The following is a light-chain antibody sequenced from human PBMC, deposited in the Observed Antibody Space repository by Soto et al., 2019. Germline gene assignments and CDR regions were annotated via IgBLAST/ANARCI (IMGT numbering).Light chain of an antibody. Sequence: EIVMTQSPATLSVSPGERATLSCRASQTISSNLAWHQQKPGQAPRLLIYGASARATGVPARFSGSGSGTEFTLTISSLQSEDFAVYYRQQYDHWPYTFGQGTKLEIK. CDR2: GAS. V-gene: IGKV3-15*01. J-gene: IGKJ2*01. CDR1: QTISSN. CDR3: QQYDHWPYT.